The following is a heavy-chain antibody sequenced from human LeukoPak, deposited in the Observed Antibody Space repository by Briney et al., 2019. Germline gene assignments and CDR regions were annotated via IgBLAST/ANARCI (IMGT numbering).Heavy chain of an antibody. J-gene: IGHJ4*02. Sequence: PGGSLRLSCAASGFTFSSYAMSWVRQAPGKGLEWVSAISGSGGSTYYADSVKGRFTISRDNSKNTLYLQMNSLRAEDTAVYYCAKGYCSSTSCYVLGGYFDYWGQGTLVTVSS. V-gene: IGHV3-23*01. CDR1: GFTFSSYA. CDR3: AKGYCSSTSCYVLGGYFDY. D-gene: IGHD2-2*01. CDR2: ISGSGGST.